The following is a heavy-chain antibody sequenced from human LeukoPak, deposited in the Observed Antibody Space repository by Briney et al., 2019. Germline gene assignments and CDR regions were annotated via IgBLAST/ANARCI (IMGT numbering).Heavy chain of an antibody. J-gene: IGHJ4*02. V-gene: IGHV1-2*02. CDR2: INPNSGAT. CDR3: ARGIAYYYASPCDY. CDR1: GYTFTGYY. D-gene: IGHD3-22*01. Sequence: SVKVSCKASGYTFTGYYMHWVRQAPGQGLEWMGWINPNSGATNYAQKFRARVTMTRDTSISTAYMELSRLRSDDTAVYYCARGIAYYYASPCDYWGQGILVTVSS.